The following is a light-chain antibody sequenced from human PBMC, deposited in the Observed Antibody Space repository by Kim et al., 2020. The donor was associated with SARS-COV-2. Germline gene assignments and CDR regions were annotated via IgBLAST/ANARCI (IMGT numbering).Light chain of an antibody. CDR3: QQYGSSHT. CDR2: GAS. J-gene: IGKJ2*01. CDR1: QSVNSNY. V-gene: IGKV3-20*01. Sequence: EIVLTQSPGTLSFSPGERATLSCRASQSVNSNYLAWYQQKPNKAPRLLIYGASSRAPGIPDRFTGSGSGTDFTLTISRLEPEDFAVYYCQQYGSSHTFGQGTKLEI.